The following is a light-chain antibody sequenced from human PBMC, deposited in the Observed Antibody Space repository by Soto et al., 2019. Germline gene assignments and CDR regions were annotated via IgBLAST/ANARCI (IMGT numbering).Light chain of an antibody. CDR1: QSVTTY. V-gene: IGKV3-11*01. CDR3: QQYRGWPRT. J-gene: IGKJ1*01. CDR2: GAS. Sequence: EIVLTQSPATLSLSPGERVTLSCRASQSVTTYLAWYQQKRGQAPRLLIYGASTRATDMSGTFSGRGSGTEFTLTINNLRPEDFAVYYCQQYRGWPRTFGQGTKVDIK.